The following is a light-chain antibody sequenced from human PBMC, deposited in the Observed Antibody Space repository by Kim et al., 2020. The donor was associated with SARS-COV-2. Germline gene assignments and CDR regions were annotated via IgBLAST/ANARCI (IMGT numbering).Light chain of an antibody. CDR3: QKYNSAPQT. Sequence: DIQMTQSPPSLYASVGDRVTITCRASQGITNHLAWYQQKPGKVPKLLIYAASTLVSGVPSRFGGSGSGTDFTLTISSLQPEDVATYYCQKYNSAPQTFGQGTKVDIK. V-gene: IGKV1-27*01. J-gene: IGKJ1*01. CDR2: AAS. CDR1: QGITNH.